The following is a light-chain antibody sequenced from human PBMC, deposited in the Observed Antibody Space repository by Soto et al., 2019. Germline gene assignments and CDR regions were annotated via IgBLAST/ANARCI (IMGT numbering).Light chain of an antibody. J-gene: IGKJ4*01. CDR3: QQYGSSPLT. CDR2: GAS. Sequence: EFLLTQSPGTLSLSLGERATLSCRASQSVTSGYLAWYQQKPGQAPRLLIYGASSRATGIPDRFSGSGSGTDFTLTISSLEPEDFAVYYCQQYGSSPLTFGGGTKVVIE. CDR1: QSVTSGY. V-gene: IGKV3-20*01.